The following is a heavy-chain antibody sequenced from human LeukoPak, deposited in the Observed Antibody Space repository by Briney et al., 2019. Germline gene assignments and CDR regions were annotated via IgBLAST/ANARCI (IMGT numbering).Heavy chain of an antibody. CDR3: ARDLVDYGDYAWFDP. J-gene: IGHJ5*02. D-gene: IGHD4-17*01. V-gene: IGHV1-46*01. Sequence: ASVKVSCKASGGTFSSYAISWVRQAPGQGLEWMGIINPSGGSTSYAQKFQGRVTMTRDTSTSTVYMELSSLRSEDTAVYYCARDLVDYGDYAWFDPWGQGTLVTVSS. CDR1: GGTFSSYA. CDR2: INPSGGST.